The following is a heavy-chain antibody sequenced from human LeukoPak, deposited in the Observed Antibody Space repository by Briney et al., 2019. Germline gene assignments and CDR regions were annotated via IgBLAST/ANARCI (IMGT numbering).Heavy chain of an antibody. V-gene: IGHV3-7*01. CDR1: GFTFSSYG. J-gene: IGHJ3*01. D-gene: IGHD7-27*01. CDR3: ARDPVVLGWGAFDV. Sequence: GGSLRLSCAASGFTFSSYGMTWVRQPPGKGLEWVADIKPDGSNTYYVDSVKGRFTISRDNAKNSLYLQLNGLRVDDTAMYYCARDPVVLGWGAFDVWGQGTMVTVS. CDR2: IKPDGSNT.